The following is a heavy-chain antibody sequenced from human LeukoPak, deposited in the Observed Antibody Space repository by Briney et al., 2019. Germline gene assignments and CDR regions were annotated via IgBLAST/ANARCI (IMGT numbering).Heavy chain of an antibody. Sequence: ASVKVSCKASGYTFTSYGISWVRQAPGQGLEWMGWISAYNGNTNYAQKLQGRVTITADKSTSTAYMELSSLRSEDTAVYYCARGISQELYYYYYMDVWGKGTTVTVSS. CDR1: GYTFTSYG. CDR2: ISAYNGNT. CDR3: ARGISQELYYYYYMDV. D-gene: IGHD1-7*01. J-gene: IGHJ6*03. V-gene: IGHV1-18*01.